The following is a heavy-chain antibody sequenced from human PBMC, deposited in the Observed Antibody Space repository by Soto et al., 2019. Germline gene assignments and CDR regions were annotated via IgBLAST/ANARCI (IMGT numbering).Heavy chain of an antibody. Sequence: PGGSLRLSRAASGFTFSSYAMHWVRQAPGKGLEWVAVISYDGSNKYYADSVKGRFTISRDNSKNTLYLQMNSLRAEDTAVYYCARVPVAGPVGYYYYGMDVWGQGTTVTVSS. CDR3: ARVPVAGPVGYYYYGMDV. D-gene: IGHD6-19*01. V-gene: IGHV3-30-3*01. J-gene: IGHJ6*02. CDR1: GFTFSSYA. CDR2: ISYDGSNK.